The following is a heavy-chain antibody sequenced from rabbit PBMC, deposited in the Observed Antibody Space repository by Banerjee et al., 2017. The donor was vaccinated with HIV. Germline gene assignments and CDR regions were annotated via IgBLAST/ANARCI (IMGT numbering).Heavy chain of an antibody. J-gene: IGHJ4*01. CDR1: GFTLSSYW. CDR3: ARDPAGYADYGSVIGFNL. V-gene: IGHV1S40*01. D-gene: IGHD6-1*01. CDR2: INTSSGNT. Sequence: QSLEESGGDLVKPGASLTLTCTASGFTLSSYWMCWVRQVLGKRLEWIACINTSSGNTVYANWAKGRFTISKTSSTTVTLQMTSLTAADTATYFCARDPAGYADYGSVIGFNLWGPGTLVTVS.